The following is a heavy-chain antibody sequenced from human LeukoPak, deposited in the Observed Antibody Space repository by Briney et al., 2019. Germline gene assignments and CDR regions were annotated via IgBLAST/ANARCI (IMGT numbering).Heavy chain of an antibody. CDR1: GGSISSGGYY. J-gene: IGHJ5*02. CDR2: IYYSGST. Sequence: KTSETLSLTCTVSGGSISSGGYYWSWIRQHPGKGLEWIGYIYYSGSTYYNPSLKSRVPISVDTSKNQFSLKLSSVPAADTAVYYCARASSYYDSSGYRDGWFDPWGQGTLVTVSS. CDR3: ARASSYYDSSGYRDGWFDP. D-gene: IGHD3-22*01. V-gene: IGHV4-31*03.